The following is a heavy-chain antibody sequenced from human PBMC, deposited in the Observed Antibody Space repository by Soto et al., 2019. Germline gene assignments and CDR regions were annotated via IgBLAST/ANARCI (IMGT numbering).Heavy chain of an antibody. CDR2: ISSSSSYI. CDR3: ARINDYSNYVPDY. D-gene: IGHD4-4*01. J-gene: IGHJ4*02. V-gene: IGHV3-21*01. Sequence: GGSLRLSCAASGFTFSSYSMNWVRQAPGKGLEWVSSISSSSSYIYYADSVKGRFTISRDNAKNSLYLQMNSLRAEDTAVYYCARINDYSNYVPDYWGQGTLVTVSS. CDR1: GFTFSSYS.